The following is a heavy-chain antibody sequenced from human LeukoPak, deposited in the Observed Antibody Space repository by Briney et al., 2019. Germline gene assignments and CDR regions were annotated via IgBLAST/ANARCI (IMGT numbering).Heavy chain of an antibody. CDR1: GFTFSTYG. V-gene: IGHV3-23*01. J-gene: IGHJ3*02. CDR3: AKDLTYGEYAGGDAFDI. D-gene: IGHD4-17*01. CDR2: ISGSGST. Sequence: GGSLRLSCAASGFTFSTYGMNWVRQAPGKGLEWVSVISGSGSTYYADSVKGRFTISRDNSKNTLYLQMNSLRAEDTAVYYCAKDLTYGEYAGGDAFDIWGQGTMVTVSS.